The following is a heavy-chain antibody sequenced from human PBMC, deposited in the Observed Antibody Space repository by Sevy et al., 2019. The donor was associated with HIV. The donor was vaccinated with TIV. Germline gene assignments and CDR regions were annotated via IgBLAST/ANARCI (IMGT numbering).Heavy chain of an antibody. D-gene: IGHD3-3*01. J-gene: IGHJ3*02. Sequence: GGSLRLSCAASGFAFSVYGMHWVRQAPGKGLEWVAYIVYDGSDKFYVDSVKGRFSISRDNSKKELYLHMNSLTTEDTALYYCANGWINTQYDFWNSYYDTFEIWGQGTMVTVSS. CDR2: IVYDGSDK. CDR3: ANGWINTQYDFWNSYYDTFEI. CDR1: GFAFSVYG. V-gene: IGHV3-30*02.